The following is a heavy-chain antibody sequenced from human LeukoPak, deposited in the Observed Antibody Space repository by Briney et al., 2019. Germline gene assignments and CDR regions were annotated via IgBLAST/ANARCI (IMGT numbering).Heavy chain of an antibody. D-gene: IGHD6-19*01. Sequence: ASVKVSCKASGYTFTSYAMHWVRQAPGQRLEWMGWINAGNGNTKYSQKFQGRVTITRDTSASTAYMELSSLRSEDTAVYYCARTAYSSGWYYDAFDIWGQGTMVTVSS. V-gene: IGHV1-3*01. J-gene: IGHJ3*02. CDR1: GYTFTSYA. CDR3: ARTAYSSGWYYDAFDI. CDR2: INAGNGNT.